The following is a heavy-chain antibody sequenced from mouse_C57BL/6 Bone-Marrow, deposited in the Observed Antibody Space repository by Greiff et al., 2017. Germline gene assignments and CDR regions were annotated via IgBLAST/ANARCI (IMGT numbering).Heavy chain of an antibody. D-gene: IGHD2-2*01. J-gene: IGHJ2*01. CDR3: AIASYYGYDGLDY. V-gene: IGHV1-74*01. CDR1: GYTFTSYW. CDR2: IHPSDSDT. Sequence: LQQPGASVKVSCKASGYTFTSYWMHWVKQRPGQGLEWIGRIHPSDSDTNYNQKFKGKATLTVDKSSSTAYMQLSSLTSEDSAVYYCAIASYYGYDGLDYWGQGTTLTVSS.